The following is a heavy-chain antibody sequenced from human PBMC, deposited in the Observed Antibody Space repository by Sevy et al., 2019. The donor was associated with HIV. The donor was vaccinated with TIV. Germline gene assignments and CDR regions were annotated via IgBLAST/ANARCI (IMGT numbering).Heavy chain of an antibody. V-gene: IGHV3-48*03. Sequence: GGSLRLSCTASGFTFSNYEMNWVRQAPGKGLEWVSYIGRSGSPIYYADSVKGRFTISRDNAKNSLYLQMNSLRVEDTALYYCARVRYNYGSYYFDYWGQGTLVTVSS. CDR2: IGRSGSPI. CDR1: GFTFSNYE. CDR3: ARVRYNYGSYYFDY. J-gene: IGHJ4*02. D-gene: IGHD5-18*01.